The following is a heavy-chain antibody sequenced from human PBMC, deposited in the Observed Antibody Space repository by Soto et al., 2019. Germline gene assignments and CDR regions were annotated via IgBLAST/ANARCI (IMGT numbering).Heavy chain of an antibody. Sequence: GGSLRLSCAASGFTFSSYAMSWVRQAPGKGLEWVSAINGSGGSTYYADSAKGRFTISRDNSKNTLYLQMNSLRAEDTAVYYCAKDPKAPRFSYWGQGTLVTVSS. J-gene: IGHJ4*02. CDR2: INGSGGST. D-gene: IGHD3-3*01. V-gene: IGHV3-23*01. CDR3: AKDPKAPRFSY. CDR1: GFTFSSYA.